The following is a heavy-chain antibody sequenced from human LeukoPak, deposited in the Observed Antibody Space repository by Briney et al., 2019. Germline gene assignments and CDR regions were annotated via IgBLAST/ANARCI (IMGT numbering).Heavy chain of an antibody. J-gene: IGHJ4*02. D-gene: IGHD6-13*01. CDR1: GFTFSSYG. CDR3: ARGGYSSSWYGSNHFDY. V-gene: IGHV3-30*02. Sequence: GGSLRLSCAASGFTFSSYGMHWVRQAPGKGLEWVAFIRYDGSNKYYADSVKGRFTISRDNSKNTLYLQMNSLRAEDTAVYYCARGGYSSSWYGSNHFDYWGQGTLVTVSS. CDR2: IRYDGSNK.